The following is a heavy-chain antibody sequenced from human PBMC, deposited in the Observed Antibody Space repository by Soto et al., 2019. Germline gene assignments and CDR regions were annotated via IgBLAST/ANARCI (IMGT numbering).Heavy chain of an antibody. Sequence: SETLSLTCAVSGDSISGNNWWSWVRQSPGKGLEWIGEIYHTGKATYNPSLKTRVTMSVDKSKIQFSLEVRSVTVADTAVYYCTTEQGWLRFFDYWGQGTLVTVSS. V-gene: IGHV4-4*02. CDR3: TTEQGWLRFFDY. D-gene: IGHD5-12*01. J-gene: IGHJ4*02. CDR2: IYHTGKA. CDR1: GDSISGNNW.